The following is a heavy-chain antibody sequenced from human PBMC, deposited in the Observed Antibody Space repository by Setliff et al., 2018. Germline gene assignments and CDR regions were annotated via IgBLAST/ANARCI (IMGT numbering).Heavy chain of an antibody. Sequence: SETLSLTCTVSGGSVRSHYWSWIRHSPGKGLEWIGFIFYSGDTKSNPSLKSRVTMSVDTSKNQFSLQLSSVTAADTAVYYCASTRPHKGLWEYYYYYMDVWGKGTTVTVSS. V-gene: IGHV4-59*02. CDR3: ASTRPHKGLWEYYYYYMDV. D-gene: IGHD5-18*01. CDR1: GGSVRSHY. J-gene: IGHJ6*03. CDR2: IFYSGDT.